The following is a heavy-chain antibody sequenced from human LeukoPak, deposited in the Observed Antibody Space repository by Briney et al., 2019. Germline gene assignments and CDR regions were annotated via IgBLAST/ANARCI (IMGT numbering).Heavy chain of an antibody. CDR1: GGSISSGDYC. J-gene: IGHJ5*02. V-gene: IGHV4-30-4*01. CDR3: ARPYYYDSRIDP. D-gene: IGHD3-22*01. Sequence: PSQTLSLTCTVSGGSISSGDYCWGWLRQPPGKGLEWIAYMYYSGSTYYNPSLKSRVTMSADTSKNQLSLKLSSVTAADTAVYYCARPYYYDSRIDPWGQGILVTVSS. CDR2: MYYSGST.